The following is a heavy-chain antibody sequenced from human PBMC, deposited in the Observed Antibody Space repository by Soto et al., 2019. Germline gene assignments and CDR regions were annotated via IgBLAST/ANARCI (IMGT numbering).Heavy chain of an antibody. CDR1: GFTFSSYA. Sequence: GGSLRLSCAASGFTFSSYAMSWVRQAPGKGLEWVSAISGSGGSTYYADSVKGRFTISRDNSKNTLYLQMNSLRAEDTAVYYCAKGSTFLEWLLAGFLDSWGQGTLVTVSS. CDR2: ISGSGGST. D-gene: IGHD3-3*02. V-gene: IGHV3-23*01. J-gene: IGHJ4*02. CDR3: AKGSTFLEWLLAGFLDS.